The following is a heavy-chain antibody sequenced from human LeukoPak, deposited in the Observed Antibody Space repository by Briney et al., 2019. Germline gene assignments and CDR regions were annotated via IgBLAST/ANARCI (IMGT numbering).Heavy chain of an antibody. CDR2: ISAYDGNT. V-gene: IGHV1-18*01. J-gene: IGHJ5*02. D-gene: IGHD4-23*01. CDR3: ARDRLNSFNWFDR. Sequence: GASVKVSCKASGYTFTSDGISWVRQAPGQGLEWMGWISAYDGNTNYAQKLQGRVTMTTDTSTSTAYMELRSLRSDDTAVYYWARDRLNSFNWFDRWGQGTLVTVSS. CDR1: GYTFTSDG.